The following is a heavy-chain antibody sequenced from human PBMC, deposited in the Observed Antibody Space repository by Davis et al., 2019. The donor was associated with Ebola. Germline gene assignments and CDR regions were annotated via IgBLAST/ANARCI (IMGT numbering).Heavy chain of an antibody. V-gene: IGHV1-8*03. CDR2: VNPNSGKT. Sequence: ASVKVSCKASGYSFTTYDINWVRQGSGQGLEWMGWVNPNSGKTGYAPNFQGRVTFTRDTSTSTAYMEMTSLTFDDTAVYYCARNYSAYSSVWYSYNSNYYGLDVWGPGTTVTVSS. CDR3: ARNYSAYSSVWYSYNSNYYGLDV. CDR1: GYSFTTYD. J-gene: IGHJ6*02. D-gene: IGHD6-19*01.